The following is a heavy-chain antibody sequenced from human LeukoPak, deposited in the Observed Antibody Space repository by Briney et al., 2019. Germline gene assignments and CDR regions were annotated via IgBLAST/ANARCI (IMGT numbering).Heavy chain of an antibody. V-gene: IGHV3-30-3*01. Sequence: GGSLRLSCAASGFTFSSYAMHWVRQAPGKGLEWVAVISYDGSNKNYADSVKGRFTISRDNSKNTLYLQMNSLRAEDTAVYYCARDHYSGYDYIDYWGQGTLVTVSS. CDR2: ISYDGSNK. J-gene: IGHJ4*02. CDR3: ARDHYSGYDYIDY. CDR1: GFTFSSYA. D-gene: IGHD5-12*01.